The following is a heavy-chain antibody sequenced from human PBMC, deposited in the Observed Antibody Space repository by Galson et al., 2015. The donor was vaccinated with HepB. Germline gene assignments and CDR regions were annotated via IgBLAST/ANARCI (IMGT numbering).Heavy chain of an antibody. CDR1: GFPFSIYD. V-gene: IGHV3-13*04. CDR3: ARDRQGAFEI. CDR2: IGAAYDS. Sequence: LRLSCAASGFPFSIYDMHWVRQGPGRGLEWVSTIGAAYDSYYPDSVKGRFTISRENTRNSVYLQMNSLRAGDTAVYYCARDRQGAFEIWGQGAVVTVSP. J-gene: IGHJ3*02.